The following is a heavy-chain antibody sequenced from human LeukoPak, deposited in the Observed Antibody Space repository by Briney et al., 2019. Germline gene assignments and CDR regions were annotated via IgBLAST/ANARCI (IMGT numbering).Heavy chain of an antibody. Sequence: PSETLSLTCTVSGGSISSGTYYWSWIRQPAGKGLEWIGRIYISGNTNYNPSLKSRVTITVDTSKNQFSMKLSSVTAADTAIYYCASVEMATVYFQHWGQGTLVTVSS. D-gene: IGHD5-24*01. CDR3: ASVEMATVYFQH. V-gene: IGHV4-61*02. J-gene: IGHJ1*01. CDR2: IYISGNT. CDR1: GGSISSGTYY.